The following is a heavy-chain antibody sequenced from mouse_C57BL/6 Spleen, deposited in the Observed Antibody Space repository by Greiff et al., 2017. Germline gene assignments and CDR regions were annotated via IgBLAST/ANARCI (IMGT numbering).Heavy chain of an antibody. J-gene: IGHJ2*01. V-gene: IGHV6-3*01. CDR2: ISLKSDNYAT. Sequence: EVKLQESGGGLVQPGGSMKLSCVASGFTFSNYWMNWVRQSPEKGLEWVAQISLKSDNYATHYAESVKGRFTISRDDSKSSVYLQMNNLRAEDTGIYYCTGRTYYYGSSIDYWGQGTTLTVSS. CDR1: GFTFSNYW. D-gene: IGHD1-1*01. CDR3: TGRTYYYGSSIDY.